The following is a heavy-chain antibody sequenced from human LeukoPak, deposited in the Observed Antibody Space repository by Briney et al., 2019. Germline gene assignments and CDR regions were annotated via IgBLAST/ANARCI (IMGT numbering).Heavy chain of an antibody. D-gene: IGHD1-14*01. J-gene: IGHJ6*03. CDR3: AKDAGRYYYYMDV. CDR1: GFTFSSYV. CDR2: ISGSGDST. Sequence: PGGSLRLSCAASGFTFSSYVLSWVRQAPGKGLEWVSGISGSGDSTFYADSVKGRFTISRDNSKNTLYVQMSSLRAEDTAVYYCAKDAGRYYYYMDVWGKGTTVTVSS. V-gene: IGHV3-23*01.